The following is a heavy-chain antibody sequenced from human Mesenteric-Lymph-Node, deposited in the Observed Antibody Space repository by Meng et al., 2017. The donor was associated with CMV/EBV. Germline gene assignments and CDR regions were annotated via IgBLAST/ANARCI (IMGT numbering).Heavy chain of an antibody. CDR3: AKDRGLYEYCTSTSCYTNAFDV. Sequence: GESLKISCAASGFTFSSYAMHWVRQAPGKGLEWVAVISNDGSNTYYADSVKGRFTISRDNAKNSLYLQMNSLRAENTAVYYCAKDRGLYEYCTSTSCYTNAFDVWGQGTMVTVSS. V-gene: IGHV3-30-3*01. D-gene: IGHD2-2*02. CDR2: ISNDGSNT. J-gene: IGHJ3*01. CDR1: GFTFSSYA.